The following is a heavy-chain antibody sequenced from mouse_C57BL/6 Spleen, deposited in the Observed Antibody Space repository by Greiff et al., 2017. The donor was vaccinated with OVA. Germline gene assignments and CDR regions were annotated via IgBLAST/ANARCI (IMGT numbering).Heavy chain of an antibody. CDR2: IAPEDGDT. V-gene: IGHV14-1*01. D-gene: IGHD2-3*01. Sequence: VQLQQSGAELVRPGASVKLSCTASGFNIKDYYMHWVKQRPDQGLEWIGRIAPEDGDTEYAPKFQGKATMTADTSSNTAYLQPSSLTSEDTAVYYCTSDGPGDYWGQGTTLTVSS. CDR3: TSDGPGDY. CDR1: GFNIKDYY. J-gene: IGHJ2*01.